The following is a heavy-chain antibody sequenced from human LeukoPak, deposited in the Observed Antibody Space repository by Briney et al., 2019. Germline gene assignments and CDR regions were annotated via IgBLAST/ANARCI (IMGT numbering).Heavy chain of an antibody. CDR3: ARDLRYSSSSSPFYYFDY. V-gene: IGHV1-18*01. Sequence: ASVKVSCKASGYTFTSYDINWVRQATGQGLEWMGWMNPNSGNTNYAQKLQGRVTMTTDTSTSTAYMELRSLRSDDTAVYYCARDLRYSSSSSPFYYFDYWGQGTLVTVSS. D-gene: IGHD6-6*01. CDR2: MNPNSGNT. CDR1: GYTFTSYD. J-gene: IGHJ4*02.